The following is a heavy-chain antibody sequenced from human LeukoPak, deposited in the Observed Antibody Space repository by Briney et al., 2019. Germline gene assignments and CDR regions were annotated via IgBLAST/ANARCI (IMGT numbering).Heavy chain of an antibody. J-gene: IGHJ6*02. CDR3: ARARGSSDYYYYYYGMDV. D-gene: IGHD6-6*01. Sequence: ASVKVSCKASGYTFTSYDINWVRQATGQGREWMGWMNPNSGNTGYAQKFQGRVTMTRNTSISTAYMELSSLRSEDTAVYYCARARGSSDYYYYYYGMDVWGQGTTVTVSS. V-gene: IGHV1-8*01. CDR2: MNPNSGNT. CDR1: GYTFTSYD.